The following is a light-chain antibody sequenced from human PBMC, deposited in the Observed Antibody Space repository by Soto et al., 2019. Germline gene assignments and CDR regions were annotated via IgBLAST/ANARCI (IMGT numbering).Light chain of an antibody. Sequence: DIQMTQSPSTLSASAGDRVTITCRASQSISSWLAWYQQKPGKAPKLLIYKASTLEGGVPSRFSGSGSGTEFTLTINSLQPDDFATYYCQQYNSYSQKMFGQGTKVEIK. J-gene: IGKJ1*01. V-gene: IGKV1-5*03. CDR3: QQYNSYSQKM. CDR1: QSISSW. CDR2: KAS.